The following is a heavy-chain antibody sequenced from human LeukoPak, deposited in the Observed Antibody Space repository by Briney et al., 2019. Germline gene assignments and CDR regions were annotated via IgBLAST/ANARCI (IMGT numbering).Heavy chain of an antibody. J-gene: IGHJ6*03. CDR3: ARAPSKYDFWSGYHYYYMDV. D-gene: IGHD3-3*01. Sequence: GSLRLSCAASGFTFSSYSMNWVRQAPGKGLEWVSSISSSSSYIYCADSVKGRFTISRDNAKNSLYLQMNSLRAEDTAVYYCARAPSKYDFWSGYHYYYMDVWGKGTTVTVSS. CDR2: ISSSSSYI. V-gene: IGHV3-21*01. CDR1: GFTFSSYS.